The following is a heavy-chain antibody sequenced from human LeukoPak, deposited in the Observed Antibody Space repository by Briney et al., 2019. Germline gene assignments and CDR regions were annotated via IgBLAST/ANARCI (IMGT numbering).Heavy chain of an antibody. V-gene: IGHV4-34*01. J-gene: IGHJ6*02. Sequence: SETLSLTCAVYGGSFSGYYWSWIRQPPGKGLEWIGEINHSGSTNYNPSLKSRVTISVDTSKSQFSLKLSSVTAADTAVYYCAMGGDYYYYGMDVWGQGTTVTVSS. D-gene: IGHD3-16*01. CDR1: GGSFSGYY. CDR2: INHSGST. CDR3: AMGGDYYYYGMDV.